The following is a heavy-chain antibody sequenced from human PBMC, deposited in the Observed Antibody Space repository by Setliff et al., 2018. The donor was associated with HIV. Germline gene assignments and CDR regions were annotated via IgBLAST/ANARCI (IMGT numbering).Heavy chain of an antibody. CDR2: IYTSGST. V-gene: IGHV4-61*02. CDR3: ARLDYSNYYSYYIDV. CDR1: GGSISSGRNY. Sequence: SETLSLTCTVSGGSISSGRNYWSWIRQTAGKGLEWIGRIYTSGSTNYKPSLKSRATISVDTSENHFSLRLSSVTAADTAVYYCARLDYSNYYSYYIDVWGEGTMVTVSS. J-gene: IGHJ6*03. D-gene: IGHD4-4*01.